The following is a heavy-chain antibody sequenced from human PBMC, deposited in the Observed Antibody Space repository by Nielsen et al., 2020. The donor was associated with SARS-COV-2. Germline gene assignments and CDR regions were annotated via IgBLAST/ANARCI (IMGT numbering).Heavy chain of an antibody. CDR2: ISGSGGRT. CDR3: ARDRRDGYNYVDY. Sequence: GEFLKISCAASGFTFSSYAMRWVRQAPGKGLEWVSAISGSGGRTYYADSVTGRFTISVDHSKNTLYLQMNSLRAENTAVYYFARDRRDGYNYVDYWGQGTLVTVSS. D-gene: IGHD5-24*01. V-gene: IGHV3-23*01. J-gene: IGHJ4*02. CDR1: GFTFSSYA.